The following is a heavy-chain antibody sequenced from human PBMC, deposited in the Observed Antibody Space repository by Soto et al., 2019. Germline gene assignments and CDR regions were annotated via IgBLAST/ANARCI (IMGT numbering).Heavy chain of an antibody. CDR3: AGGVTPIDY. J-gene: IGHJ4*02. CDR2: ISAHNGNT. CDR1: GYTFTNFG. D-gene: IGHD2-21*02. V-gene: IGHV1-18*01. Sequence: QVQLVQSGAEVKKPGASVKVSCKASGYTFTNFGISWVRQAPGQGLEWMGWISAHNGNTNYAQNFQGRVTMTTNTSTSTAYMELRGLRADDSAVYYCAGGVTPIDYWGQGTLVTVSS.